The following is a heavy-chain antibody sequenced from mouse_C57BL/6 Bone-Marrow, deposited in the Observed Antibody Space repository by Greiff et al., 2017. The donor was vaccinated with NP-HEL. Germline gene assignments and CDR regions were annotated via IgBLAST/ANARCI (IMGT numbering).Heavy chain of an antibody. CDR3: ARKIYYGNYDAMDY. Sequence: DVMLVESGGGLVKPGGSLKLSCAASGFTFSSYAMSWVRQTPEKRLEWVATISDGGSYTYYPDNVKGRFTISRDNAKNNLYLQMSHLKSEDTAMYYCARKIYYGNYDAMDYWGKGTSVTVSS. V-gene: IGHV5-4*03. D-gene: IGHD2-1*01. CDR1: GFTFSSYA. J-gene: IGHJ4*01. CDR2: ISDGGSYT.